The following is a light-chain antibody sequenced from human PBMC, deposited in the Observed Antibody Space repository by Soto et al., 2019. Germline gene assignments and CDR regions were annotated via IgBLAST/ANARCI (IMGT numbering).Light chain of an antibody. V-gene: IGLV2-23*01. CDR1: PSDVGGYNL. J-gene: IGLJ1*01. CDR2: EGT. Sequence: QSVLAQPASVAGSPGQSITISCSGTPSDVGGYNLVSWYQQHTAKAPKLLIYEGTQRPSGVSSRFSGSKSGNTASLTISGLQAEYESYYYCCSYVSTSSYVFGTGTKFTV. CDR3: CSYVSTSSYV.